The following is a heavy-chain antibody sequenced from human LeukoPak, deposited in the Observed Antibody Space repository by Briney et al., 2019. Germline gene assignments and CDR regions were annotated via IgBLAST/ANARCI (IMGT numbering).Heavy chain of an antibody. CDR1: GFTFSSYA. CDR2: ISGSGGST. CDR3: AKDPLLGLLRLGDFTFDY. V-gene: IGHV3-23*01. Sequence: GGSLRLSCAASGFTFSSYAMSWVRQAPGKGLEWVSAISGSGGSTYYADSVKGRFTISRDNSKNTLYLQMNSLRAEDTAVYYCAKDPLLGLLRLGDFTFDYWGQGTLVTVSS. J-gene: IGHJ4*02. D-gene: IGHD3-16*01.